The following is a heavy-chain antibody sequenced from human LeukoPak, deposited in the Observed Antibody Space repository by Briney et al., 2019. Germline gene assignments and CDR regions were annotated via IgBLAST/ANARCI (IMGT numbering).Heavy chain of an antibody. CDR2: FDPEDGET. J-gene: IGHJ5*02. Sequence: GASVKVSCKVSGYTLTELSMHWVRQAPGKGLEWMGGFDPEDGETIYAQKFQGRVTMTEDTSTDTAYMELNSLRAEDTAVYYCARSTDGESSGYYFFRGPSNWFDPWGQGTLVTVSS. CDR1: GYTLTELS. D-gene: IGHD3-22*01. CDR3: ARSTDGESSGYYFFRGPSNWFDP. V-gene: IGHV1-24*01.